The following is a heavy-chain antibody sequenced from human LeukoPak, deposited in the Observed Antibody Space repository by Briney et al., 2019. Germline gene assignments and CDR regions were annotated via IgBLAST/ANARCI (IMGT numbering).Heavy chain of an antibody. J-gene: IGHJ3*02. CDR2: IKSEIEGGTT. D-gene: IGHD3-10*01. CDR1: GFTLTNDF. CDR3: ALAWFGESRDGLDI. V-gene: IGHV3-15*01. Sequence: GGSLRLSCAASGFTLTNDFMTWVRQAPGKGLEWVGRIKSEIEGGTTDHAASVKGRFAISRDESTNTLFLQMNSLRNEDTAVYYCALAWFGESRDGLDIWGRGSMVAVSS.